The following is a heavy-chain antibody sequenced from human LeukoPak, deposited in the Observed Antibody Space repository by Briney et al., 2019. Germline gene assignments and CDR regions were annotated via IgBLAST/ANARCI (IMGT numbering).Heavy chain of an antibody. CDR2: INPNSGGT. D-gene: IGHD2-2*01. Sequence: ASVKVSCKASGYTFNGYYMHWVRQAPGQGLEWMGWINPNSGGTNYAQKFQGRVTMTRDTSISTAYMELSRLRSDDTAVYYCARDIGVPAGNWFDPWGQGTLVTVSS. CDR3: ARDIGVPAGNWFDP. V-gene: IGHV1-2*02. CDR1: GYTFNGYY. J-gene: IGHJ5*02.